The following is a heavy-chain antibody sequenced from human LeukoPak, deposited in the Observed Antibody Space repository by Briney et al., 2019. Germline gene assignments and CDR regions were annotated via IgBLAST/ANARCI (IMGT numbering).Heavy chain of an antibody. J-gene: IGHJ2*01. D-gene: IGHD2-2*01. CDR3: VRRGSASWYFDL. CDR1: GCTFTTYD. V-gene: IGHV1-8*03. CDR2: MNPNSGNT. Sequence: ASVKVSCKASGCTFTTYDINWVRQATGQGLEWMGWMNPNSGNTGYAQKFQGRVTITRHTSISTAYMELSSLRSEDTAVYYCVRRGSASWYFDLWGRGTLVTVSS.